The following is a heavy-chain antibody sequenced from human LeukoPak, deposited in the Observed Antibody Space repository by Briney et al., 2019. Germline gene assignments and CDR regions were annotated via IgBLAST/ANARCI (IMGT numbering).Heavy chain of an antibody. Sequence: GGSLRLSCAASGFTFSSYGMHWVRQAPGKGLEWVAFIRYDGSNKYYADSVKGRFTISRDNSKNTLYLQMNSLRPDDTAVYYCAKDYSKTSYYGSGTYYRPNWFDPWGQGTLVTVSS. D-gene: IGHD3-10*01. J-gene: IGHJ5*02. CDR3: AKDYSKTSYYGSGTYYRPNWFDP. CDR2: IRYDGSNK. CDR1: GFTFSSYG. V-gene: IGHV3-30*02.